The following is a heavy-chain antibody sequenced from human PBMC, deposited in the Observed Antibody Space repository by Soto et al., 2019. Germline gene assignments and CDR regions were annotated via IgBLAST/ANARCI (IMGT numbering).Heavy chain of an antibody. V-gene: IGHV4-59*08. D-gene: IGHD3-10*01. CDR3: ARRIGDWFDP. Sequence: SETLSLTCTVSGGSISSYYWSWIRQPPGKGLEWIGYIYYSGSTNYNPSLKSRVTISVDTSKNQFSLKLSSVTAADTAVYYCARRIGDWFDPWGQGTLVTVSS. J-gene: IGHJ5*02. CDR2: IYYSGST. CDR1: GGSISSYY.